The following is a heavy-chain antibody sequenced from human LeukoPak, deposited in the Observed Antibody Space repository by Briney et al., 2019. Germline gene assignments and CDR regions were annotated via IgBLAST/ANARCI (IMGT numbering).Heavy chain of an antibody. CDR1: GFTFSSYA. CDR2: ISYDGSNK. D-gene: IGHD2-15*01. V-gene: IGHV3-30-3*01. CDR3: ATLSGSRFDP. J-gene: IGHJ5*02. Sequence: GGPLRLSCAASGFTFSSYAMHWVRQAPGKGLEWVAVISYDGSNKYYADSVKGRFTISRDNSKNTLYLQMNSLRAEDTAVYYCATLSGSRFDPWGQGTLVTVSS.